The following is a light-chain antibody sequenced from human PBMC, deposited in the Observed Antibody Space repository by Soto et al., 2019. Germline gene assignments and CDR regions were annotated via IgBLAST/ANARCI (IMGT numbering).Light chain of an antibody. CDR2: TNN. V-gene: IGLV1-44*01. CDR3: AEWDDSLNGFV. J-gene: IGLJ1*01. CDR1: SSNIGSNT. Sequence: QSVLTQPASVSGSPGQSITISCSGSSSNIGSNTVNWYQQLPGTAPKLLIYTNNQRPSGVRDRFSGSRSGTSASLAISGLQSEHEADYYCAEWDDSLNGFVFGTGTKVTVL.